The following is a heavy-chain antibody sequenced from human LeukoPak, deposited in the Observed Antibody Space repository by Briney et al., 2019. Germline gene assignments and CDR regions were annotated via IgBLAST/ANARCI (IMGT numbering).Heavy chain of an antibody. D-gene: IGHD5-12*01. CDR2: IKQDGSEK. CDR1: GFTFNSYW. J-gene: IGHJ3*02. CDR3: ARRREATLYAFDI. V-gene: IGHV3-7*01. Sequence: GGSLRLSCAASGFTFNSYWVSWVRQAPGKGLEGVANIKQDGSEKYYVDSVKGKFTISRDKAKNSLYLQMNSLRAEDTAVYYCARRREATLYAFDIWGQGTMVTVSS.